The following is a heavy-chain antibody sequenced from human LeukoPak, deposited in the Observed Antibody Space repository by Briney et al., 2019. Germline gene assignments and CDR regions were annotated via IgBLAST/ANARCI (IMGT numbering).Heavy chain of an antibody. CDR1: GFTFSSYA. V-gene: IGHV3-64D*09. CDR2: ISSNGGST. J-gene: IGHJ3*02. CDR3: VKDDYLNAFDI. D-gene: IGHD4/OR15-4a*01. Sequence: PGGSLRLSCSASGFTFSSYAMHWVRQAPGKGLEYVSAISSNGGSTYYADSVKGRFTISRDNSKNTLYLQMSSLRAKDTAVYYCVKDDYLNAFDIWGQGTMVTVSS.